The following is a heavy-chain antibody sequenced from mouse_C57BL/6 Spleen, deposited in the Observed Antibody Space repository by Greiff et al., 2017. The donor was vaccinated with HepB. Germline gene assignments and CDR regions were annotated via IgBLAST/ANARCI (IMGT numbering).Heavy chain of an antibody. J-gene: IGHJ1*03. D-gene: IGHD1-1*01. CDR1: GFSLTSYG. V-gene: IGHV2-5*01. CDR3: AKNPSGYYGSSYGYFDV. Sequence: VQLQQSGPGLVQPSQSLSITCTVSGFSLTSYGVHWVRQSPGKGLEWLGVIWRGGSTDYNAAFMSRLSITKDNSKSQVFFKMNSLQADDTAIYYCAKNPSGYYGSSYGYFDVWGTGTTVTVSS. CDR2: IWRGGST.